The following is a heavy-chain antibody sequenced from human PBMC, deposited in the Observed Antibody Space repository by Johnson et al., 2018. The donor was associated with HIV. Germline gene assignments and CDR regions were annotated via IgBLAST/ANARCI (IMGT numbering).Heavy chain of an antibody. CDR2: IKQDGSEK. Sequence: VQLVESGGGVVQPGRSLRLSCAASGFTFSSYAMHWVRQAPGKGLEWVANIKQDGSEKYYVDSVKGRFTISRDNAKNSLYLQMNSLRAEDTAVYYCASSAPGLLPNDAFDIWGQGTMVTVSS. CDR1: GFTFSSYA. D-gene: IGHD2-15*01. J-gene: IGHJ3*02. V-gene: IGHV3-7*01. CDR3: ASSAPGLLPNDAFDI.